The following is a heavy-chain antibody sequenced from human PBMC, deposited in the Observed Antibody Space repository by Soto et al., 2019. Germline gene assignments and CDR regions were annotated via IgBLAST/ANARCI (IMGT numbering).Heavy chain of an antibody. CDR1: GGTFSSYA. CDR2: IIPIFGTA. Sequence: SVKVSCKASGGTFSSYAISWVRQAPGQVLEWMGGIIPIFGTANYAQEFQGRVTITADESTSTAYMELSSLRSEDTAVYYCATYYDSSLSYFDYWGQGTLVTVSS. J-gene: IGHJ4*02. V-gene: IGHV1-69*13. D-gene: IGHD3-22*01. CDR3: ATYYDSSLSYFDY.